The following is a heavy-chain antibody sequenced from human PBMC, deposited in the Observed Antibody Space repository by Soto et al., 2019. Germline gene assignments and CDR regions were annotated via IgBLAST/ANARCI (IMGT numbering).Heavy chain of an antibody. J-gene: IGHJ5*02. CDR2: IYYSGST. CDR1: GGSISSGDYY. Sequence: SETLSLTCTVSGGSISSGDYYWSWIRQPPGKGLEWIGYIYYSGSTYYNPSLKSRVTISVDTSKNQFSLKLSSVTAADTAVYYCARDHSYGDYDSWFDPWGQGTLVTVSS. D-gene: IGHD4-17*01. V-gene: IGHV4-30-4*01. CDR3: ARDHSYGDYDSWFDP.